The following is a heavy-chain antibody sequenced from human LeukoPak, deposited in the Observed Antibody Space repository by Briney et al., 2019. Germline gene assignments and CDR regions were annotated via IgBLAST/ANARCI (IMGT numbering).Heavy chain of an antibody. D-gene: IGHD3-10*01. CDR2: IKHDGSEK. CDR3: ARDRDYYNYFEY. Sequence: GGSLRLSCAASGFTLSRYWMSWVRQASRKGLEWVANIKHDGSEKYYVDSVKGRFTISRDNAKNSLYLQMNSLRGEDTAVYYCARDRDYYNYFEYWGQGTLVTVSS. CDR1: GFTLSRYW. V-gene: IGHV3-7*04. J-gene: IGHJ4*02.